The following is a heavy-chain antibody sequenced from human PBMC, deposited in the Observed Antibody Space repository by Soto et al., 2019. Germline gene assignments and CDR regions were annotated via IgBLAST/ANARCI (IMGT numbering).Heavy chain of an antibody. CDR2: LSGSGDST. D-gene: IGHD2-21*02. Sequence: GGSLRLSCAASGFTFSHYAMSWVRQAPGKGLEWVSALSGSGDSTYYADSVKGRFTISRDNSKNTLYLQMNSLRAEDTAVYYCAKENIVVVTSGDLDYWGQGTLVTVSS. CDR1: GFTFSHYA. J-gene: IGHJ4*02. V-gene: IGHV3-23*01. CDR3: AKENIVVVTSGDLDY.